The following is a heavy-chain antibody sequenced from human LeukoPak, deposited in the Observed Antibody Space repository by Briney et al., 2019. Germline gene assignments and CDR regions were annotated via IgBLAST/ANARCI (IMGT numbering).Heavy chain of an antibody. D-gene: IGHD2-15*01. J-gene: IGHJ5*02. CDR2: ISAYNGNT. Sequence: ASVKVSCKASGYTFTSYGISWVRQAPGQGLEWMGWISAYNGNTNYAQELQGRVTMTTDTSTSTAYMELRSLRSDDTAVYYCARTIVVVVAPGWFDPWGQGTLVTVSS. CDR1: GYTFTSYG. CDR3: ARTIVVVVAPGWFDP. V-gene: IGHV1-18*01.